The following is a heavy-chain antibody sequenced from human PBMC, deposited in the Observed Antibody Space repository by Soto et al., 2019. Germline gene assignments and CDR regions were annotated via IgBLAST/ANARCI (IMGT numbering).Heavy chain of an antibody. CDR1: GFTFSSYA. CDR3: ARGETYYDILTGYSTFDP. V-gene: IGHV3-64*01. D-gene: IGHD3-9*01. J-gene: IGHJ5*02. Sequence: GGSLRLSCAASGFTFSSYAMHWVRQAPGKGLEYVSAISSSGGSTYYANSVKGRFTISRDNSKNTLYLQMGSLRAEDMAVYYCARGETYYDILTGYSTFDPWGQGTLVTVSS. CDR2: ISSSGGST.